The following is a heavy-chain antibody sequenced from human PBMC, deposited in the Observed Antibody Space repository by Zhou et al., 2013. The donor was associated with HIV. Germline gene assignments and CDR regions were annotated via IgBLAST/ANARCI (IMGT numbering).Heavy chain of an antibody. CDR1: GGSFSRSA. Sequence: QVQLVQSGAEVKKPGSSVKVSCKASGGSFSRSAISWVRQAPGQGLEWMGGIVSLFGTPNYAQKFEARVTISADESTNTAFLELHSLTSADTATYYCSMGVLVPVKALHVWGQGTMVTVSS. J-gene: IGHJ3*01. CDR2: IVSLFGTP. D-gene: IGHD3-16*01. CDR3: SMGVLVPVKALHV. V-gene: IGHV1-69*12.